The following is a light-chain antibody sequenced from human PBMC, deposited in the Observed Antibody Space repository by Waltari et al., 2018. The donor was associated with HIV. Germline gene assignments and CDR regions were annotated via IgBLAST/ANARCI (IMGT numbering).Light chain of an antibody. CDR2: KIS. V-gene: IGKV2-30*01. Sequence: EAVLTQSPVSLSVALGRPASISSRSSQSLIYTDGNTYLNWFHQEPGQSPRRLMYKISNRDSGVPDRSSGSGSVTEFTLHISRVEAEDVGIFYCMQSTHWPGTFGQGTKVEIQ. CDR3: MQSTHWPGT. CDR1: QSLIYTDGNTY. J-gene: IGKJ1*01.